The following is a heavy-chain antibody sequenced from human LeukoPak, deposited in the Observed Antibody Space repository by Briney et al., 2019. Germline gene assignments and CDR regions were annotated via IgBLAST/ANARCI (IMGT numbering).Heavy chain of an antibody. CDR3: ARDGVPTKNWFDP. Sequence: SETLSLTCTVSAGSISSSSYYWGWIRQPPGKGLEWIGSIYYSGSTYYNPSLKSRVTISVDTSKNQFSLRLSSVTAADTAVYYCARDGVPTKNWFDPWGQGTLVTVSS. D-gene: IGHD3-3*01. V-gene: IGHV4-39*01. CDR2: IYYSGST. CDR1: AGSISSSSYY. J-gene: IGHJ5*02.